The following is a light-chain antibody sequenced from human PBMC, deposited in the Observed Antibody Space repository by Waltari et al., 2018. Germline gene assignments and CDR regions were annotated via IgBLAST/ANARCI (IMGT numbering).Light chain of an antibody. J-gene: IGKJ4*01. CDR2: GAS. V-gene: IGKV3-15*01. CDR1: LSIADS. CDR3: QQYNQWPLT. Sequence: EIVMTQSPATLSVSRGGSATLSCRASLSIADSLAWYQQKPGQPPRLLIHGASTRDTGIPVRFSGSGSGTAFTLTITGLQSEDFAVYFCQQYNQWPLTFGRGTIVEIK.